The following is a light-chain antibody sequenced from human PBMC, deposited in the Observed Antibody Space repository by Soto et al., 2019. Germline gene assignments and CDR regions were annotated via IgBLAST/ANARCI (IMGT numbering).Light chain of an antibody. CDR3: QQYNSYSPWT. CDR1: QSITTW. J-gene: IGKJ1*01. CDR2: DAS. V-gene: IGKV1-5*01. Sequence: DIQMTQSPSTLSASVGDRVTITCRASQSITTWLAWYQQKPGKAPKLLIYDASSLESGAPSRFSGSGSGTEFTLTISSLQPDDFATYYCQQYNSYSPWTFGQGTKGGYQ.